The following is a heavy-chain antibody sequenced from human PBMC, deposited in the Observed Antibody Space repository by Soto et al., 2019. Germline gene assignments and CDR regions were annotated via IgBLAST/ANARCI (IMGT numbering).Heavy chain of an antibody. CDR2: IWYDGSNK. V-gene: IGHV3-33*01. J-gene: IGHJ6*02. CDR3: ARDPRITMINGMDV. D-gene: IGHD3-22*01. CDR1: GFTFSSYG. Sequence: GGSLRLSCAASGFTFSSYGMHWVRQAPGKGLEWVAVIWYDGSNKYYADSVKGRFTISRDNSKNTLYLQMNSLRAEDTAVYYCARDPRITMINGMDVWGQGTTVTVSS.